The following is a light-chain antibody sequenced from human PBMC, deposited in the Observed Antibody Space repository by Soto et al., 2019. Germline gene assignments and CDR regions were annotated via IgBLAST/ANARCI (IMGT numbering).Light chain of an antibody. V-gene: IGKV3-11*01. CDR2: DAS. J-gene: IGKJ3*01. CDR1: QSVSSY. CDR3: QQRSNWPPEVT. Sequence: EIVLTQSPATLSLSPGERATLSCRASQSVSSYLAWYQQTPGQAPRLLIYDASNRATGIPARFSGSGSGTAFTIAIRRLEPEDFAVYYCQQRSNWPPEVTFGPGTKVDIK.